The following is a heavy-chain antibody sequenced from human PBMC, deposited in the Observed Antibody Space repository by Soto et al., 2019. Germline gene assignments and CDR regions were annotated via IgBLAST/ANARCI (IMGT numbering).Heavy chain of an antibody. D-gene: IGHD2-21*02. CDR1: GGTFSSYA. CDR2: IIPIFGTA. V-gene: IGHV1-69*12. Sequence: QVQLVQSGAEVKKPGSSVKVSCKASGGTFSSYAISWVRQAPGQGLEWMGGIIPIFGTANYAQKFQGRVTITADESTSTAYMELSSLSSEDTAVYYCARGEAVVTAIRYYYYGMDVWGQGTTVTVSS. J-gene: IGHJ6*02. CDR3: ARGEAVVTAIRYYYYGMDV.